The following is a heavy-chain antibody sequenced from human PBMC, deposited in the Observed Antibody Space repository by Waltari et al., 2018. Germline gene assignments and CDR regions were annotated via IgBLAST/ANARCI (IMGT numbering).Heavy chain of an antibody. CDR1: GYTFTSYD. D-gene: IGHD1-26*01. Sequence: QVQLVQSGAEVKKPGASVKVSCKASGYTFTSYDINWVRQATGQGLEWMGWMNPNSGNTGYAQKFQGRVTITRNTSISTAYMELSSLRSEDTAVYYCARGVSLALVGATKRRGLYYFDYWGQGTLVTVSS. CDR2: MNPNSGNT. V-gene: IGHV1-8*03. J-gene: IGHJ4*02. CDR3: ARGVSLALVGATKRRGLYYFDY.